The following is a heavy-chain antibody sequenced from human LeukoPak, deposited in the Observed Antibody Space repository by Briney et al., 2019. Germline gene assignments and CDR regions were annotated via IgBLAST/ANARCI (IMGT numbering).Heavy chain of an antibody. V-gene: IGHV3-53*01. D-gene: IGHD5-18*01. Sequence: PGGSLRLSCAASGFTVSSNYMSWVRQAPGKGLEWVSIIYSGGSIYYADSVKGRFTISRDNSKNTLYFQMNSLRAEDTAVYYCARRYSYGYYFDYWGQGTLVTVSS. CDR2: IYSGGSI. J-gene: IGHJ4*02. CDR3: ARRYSYGYYFDY. CDR1: GFTVSSNY.